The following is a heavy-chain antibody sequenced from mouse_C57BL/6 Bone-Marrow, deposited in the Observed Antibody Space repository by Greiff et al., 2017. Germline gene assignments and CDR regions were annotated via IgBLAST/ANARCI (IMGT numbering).Heavy chain of an antibody. Sequence: QVQLQQSGAELARPGASVKLSCKASGYTFTSYGISWVKQRTGQGLEWIGEIYPRSGNTYYNEKVKGKATLIADKSSSTAYMELRSLTSEYSAVYFCARSNWDFDYWGQGTTLTVSS. CDR3: ARSNWDFDY. CDR1: GYTFTSYG. V-gene: IGHV1-81*01. J-gene: IGHJ2*01. CDR2: IYPRSGNT. D-gene: IGHD4-1*01.